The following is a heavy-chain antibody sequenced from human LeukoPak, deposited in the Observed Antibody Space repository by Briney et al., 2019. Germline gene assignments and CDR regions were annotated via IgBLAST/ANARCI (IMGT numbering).Heavy chain of an antibody. D-gene: IGHD3-22*01. CDR2: ISSNGGST. V-gene: IGHV3-64*01. CDR3: ARAYYDSSGYYLDY. Sequence: GGSLRLSCAASGFTFSSYAMHWVRQAPGKGLEYVSAISSNGGSTYYANSVKGRFTISRDNSKNTLYLQMGSLRAEDMAVYYCARAYYDSSGYYLDYWGQGTLVTVSS. J-gene: IGHJ4*02. CDR1: GFTFSSYA.